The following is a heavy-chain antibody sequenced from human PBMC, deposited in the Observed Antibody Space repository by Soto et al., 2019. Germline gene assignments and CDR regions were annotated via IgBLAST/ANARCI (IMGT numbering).Heavy chain of an antibody. V-gene: IGHV3-15*07. Sequence: EVQLVESGGGLVKPGGSLRLSCAASGFTFSNAWMNWVRQAPGKGLEWVGRIKSKTDGGTTDYAAPVKGRFTISRDDSKNTLYLQMNSLKTEDTAVYYCTTLDSSGPFTSPRDYWGQGTLVTVSS. CDR1: GFTFSNAW. J-gene: IGHJ4*02. CDR3: TTLDSSGPFTSPRDY. D-gene: IGHD3-22*01. CDR2: IKSKTDGGTT.